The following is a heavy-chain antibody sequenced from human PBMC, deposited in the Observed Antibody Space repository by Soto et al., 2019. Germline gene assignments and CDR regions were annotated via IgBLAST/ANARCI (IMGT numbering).Heavy chain of an antibody. CDR2: IYYSGST. V-gene: IGHV4-31*03. Sequence: QVQLQESGPGLVKPSQTLSLTCTVSGGSISSGGYYWSWIRQHPGKGLEWIGYIYYSGSTYYNPSLKSRVTISVDTSKNQFTLKLSSVTAADTAVYYCARGVTMVRGVIHTPYFDYWGQGTLCTVAS. J-gene: IGHJ4*02. CDR1: GGSISSGGYY. CDR3: ARGVTMVRGVIHTPYFDY. D-gene: IGHD3-10*01.